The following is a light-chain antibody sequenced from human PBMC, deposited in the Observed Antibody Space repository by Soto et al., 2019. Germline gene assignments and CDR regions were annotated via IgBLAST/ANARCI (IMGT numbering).Light chain of an antibody. CDR1: QGISTY. CDR2: AAS. Sequence: DIQMTQSPSSLSASVGDRVTITCRASQGISTYLIWYQQRQGKAPKLLIYAASNLVSGVPSRFSGSGSGTEFTLTISSLQPEDFATYYCQQSYRPPYTFGQGTKLETK. CDR3: QQSYRPPYT. J-gene: IGKJ2*01. V-gene: IGKV1-39*01.